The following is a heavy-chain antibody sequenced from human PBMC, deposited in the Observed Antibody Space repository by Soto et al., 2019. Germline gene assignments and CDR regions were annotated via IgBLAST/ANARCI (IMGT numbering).Heavy chain of an antibody. V-gene: IGHV5-51*01. Sequence: GESLKISCKGSGYSSTSYWIGWVRQLPGKGLERMGIIYPGDSDTRYSPSFQGQVTISADKSISTAYLQWSSLKASDTAMYYCARHDSDDISNWFDPWGQGTLVTVS. CDR3: ARHDSDDISNWFDP. CDR1: GYSSTSYW. CDR2: IYPGDSDT. J-gene: IGHJ5*02. D-gene: IGHD3-22*01.